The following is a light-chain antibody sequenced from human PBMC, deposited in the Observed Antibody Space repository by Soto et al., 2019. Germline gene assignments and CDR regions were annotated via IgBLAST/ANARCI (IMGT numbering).Light chain of an antibody. CDR2: GAS. Sequence: EIVLTQSPGTLSLSPGERAILSCRASQSVSNNYLAWYQQKPGQAPRLLIYGASNRATGIPDRFSGSGSGTDFTLTISRLEPEDFAVYYCQQYSASPYTFGQGTKLEI. V-gene: IGKV3-20*01. CDR3: QQYSASPYT. CDR1: QSVSNNY. J-gene: IGKJ2*01.